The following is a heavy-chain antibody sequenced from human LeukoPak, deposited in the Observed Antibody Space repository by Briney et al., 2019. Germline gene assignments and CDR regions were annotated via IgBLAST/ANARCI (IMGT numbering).Heavy chain of an antibody. J-gene: IGHJ6*02. Sequence: PGGSLRLSCAASGFTFSSYSMNWVRQAPGKGLEWVSYISSSSSTIYYADSVKGRFTISRDNAKNSLYLQMNSMRDEDTAVYYCARDPSGSPTSYFYGMDVWGQGTTVTVSS. CDR2: ISSSSSTI. V-gene: IGHV3-48*02. D-gene: IGHD1-26*01. CDR3: ARDPSGSPTSYFYGMDV. CDR1: GFTFSSYS.